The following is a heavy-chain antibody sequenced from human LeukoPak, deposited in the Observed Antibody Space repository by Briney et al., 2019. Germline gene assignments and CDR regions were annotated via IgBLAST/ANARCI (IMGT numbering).Heavy chain of an antibody. Sequence: SQTLSLTCAISGDSVSSNSAAWNWIRQSPSRGLEWLGRTYYRSKWYNDYAVSVKSRITINSDTSKNQFSLQLNSVTPEDTAVYYCARDYCSGGSCYQGWFDPWGQGTLVTVSS. J-gene: IGHJ5*02. CDR2: TYYRSKWYN. D-gene: IGHD2-15*01. CDR1: GDSVSSNSAA. V-gene: IGHV6-1*01. CDR3: ARDYCSGGSCYQGWFDP.